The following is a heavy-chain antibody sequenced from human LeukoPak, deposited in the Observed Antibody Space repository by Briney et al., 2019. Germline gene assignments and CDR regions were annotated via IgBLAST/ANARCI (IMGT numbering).Heavy chain of an antibody. D-gene: IGHD3-10*01. J-gene: IGHJ5*02. CDR1: GYIFTAYY. Sequence: ASVKVSCKSSGYIFTAYYIHWVRLAPGQGLEWMGWINPNSGATKYAHKFQGRVAMTRDTSITTAYMELSGLTSDDTAVYYCARVGEYYGSGGNIWFDPWAQGTLVTVSS. CDR2: INPNSGAT. V-gene: IGHV1-2*02. CDR3: ARVGEYYGSGGNIWFDP.